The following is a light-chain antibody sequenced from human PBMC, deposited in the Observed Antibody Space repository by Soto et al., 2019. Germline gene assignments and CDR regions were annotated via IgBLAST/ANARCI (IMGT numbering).Light chain of an antibody. J-gene: IGKJ5*01. V-gene: IGKV3-11*01. Sequence: EIVLTQSPATLALSPGERATLSCRASQSVSSYLAWYQQKPGQAPRLLIYDASNRATGIPARFSGSGSGTDFTLTISSLEPEEFAVYYCRQRSKGLPITFGQGTPVEIK. CDR2: DAS. CDR1: QSVSSY. CDR3: RQRSKGLPIT.